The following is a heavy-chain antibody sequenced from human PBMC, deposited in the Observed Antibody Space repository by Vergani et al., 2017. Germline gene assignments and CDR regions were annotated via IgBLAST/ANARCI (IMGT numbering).Heavy chain of an antibody. CDR3: ALGGYSGIYFDY. J-gene: IGHJ4*02. D-gene: IGHD2-15*01. Sequence: VQLVESGGGVVQPGRSLRLSCAASGFTFSSYGMHWVRQAPGKGLEWVSSISSSSSYIYYADSVKGRFTISRDNAKNSLYLQMNSLRAEDTAVYYCALGGYSGIYFDYWGQGTLVTVSS. V-gene: IGHV3-21*01. CDR1: GFTFSSYG. CDR2: ISSSSSYI.